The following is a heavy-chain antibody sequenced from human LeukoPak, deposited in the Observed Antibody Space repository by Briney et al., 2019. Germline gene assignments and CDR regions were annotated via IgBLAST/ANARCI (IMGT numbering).Heavy chain of an antibody. D-gene: IGHD1-26*01. Sequence: PSQTLSLTCTFSGSSISSGDYYWSWIRQPPGKGLEWIGYIYYSGSSYFSPSLKSRVTISVDTSKNQFSLKLSSVTAADTALYYCARLKVDANNYFDYWGQGTLVTVSS. CDR2: IYYSGSS. V-gene: IGHV4-30-4*01. CDR1: GSSISSGDYY. J-gene: IGHJ4*02. CDR3: ARLKVDANNYFDY.